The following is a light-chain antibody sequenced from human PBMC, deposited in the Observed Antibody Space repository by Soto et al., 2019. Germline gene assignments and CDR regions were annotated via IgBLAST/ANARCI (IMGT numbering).Light chain of an antibody. J-gene: IGKJ1*01. V-gene: IGKV3-15*01. CDR3: QQYNNWPTWT. CDR2: GAS. CDR1: QSVSSN. Sequence: EIVLTQSPATLSVSPGERATLSCRASQSVSSNLAWYQQKPGQAPRLLIYGASTRATGIPARFSGSGSGTEFTLTISSLQSEDFALYYCQQYNNWPTWTFGQGTKVDI.